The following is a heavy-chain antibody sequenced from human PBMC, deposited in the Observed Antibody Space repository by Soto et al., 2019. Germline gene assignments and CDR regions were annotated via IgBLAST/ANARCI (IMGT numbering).Heavy chain of an antibody. CDR2: ISYDGSNK. CDR3: AKVSSSWYNYYYGMDV. Sequence: PGGSLRLSCAASGFTFSSYGMHWVRQAPGKGLEWVAVISYDGSNKYYADSVKGRFTISRDNSKNTLYLQMNSLRAEDTAVYYCAKVSSSWYNYYYGMDVWGQGTRVTVSS. V-gene: IGHV3-30*18. CDR1: GFTFSSYG. D-gene: IGHD6-13*01. J-gene: IGHJ6*02.